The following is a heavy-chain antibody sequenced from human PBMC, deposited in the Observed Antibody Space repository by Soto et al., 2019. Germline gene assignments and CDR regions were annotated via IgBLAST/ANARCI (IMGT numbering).Heavy chain of an antibody. V-gene: IGHV4-59*12. D-gene: IGHD3-9*01. CDR2: VYHSGTT. Sequence: SETLSLTCTVSGGSISTYYWTWIRQSPGKGLEWIGYVYHSGTTNYNPSLESRVTMSVDTSKNQFSLKVRSVTAADTAVYYCARETYGEHLRYFVPWDQRIFVSGSS. CDR1: GGSISTYY. J-gene: IGHJ5*02. CDR3: ARETYGEHLRYFVP.